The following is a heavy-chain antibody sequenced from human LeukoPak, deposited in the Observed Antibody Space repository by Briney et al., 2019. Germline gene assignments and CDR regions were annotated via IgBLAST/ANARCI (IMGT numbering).Heavy chain of an antibody. V-gene: IGHV3-13*01. J-gene: IGHJ5*02. CDR1: GFSFSTYE. Sequence: SGGSLRLSCVASGFSFSTYEMHWVRQGTGKGLEWVSAIGPAGNTYYLGSVKGRFTISRENAKNSLFLQMNSLRARDTAVYYCARDLGTGTTYTNRFDLWGQGTLVTVSS. CDR2: IGPAGNT. D-gene: IGHD2/OR15-2a*01. CDR3: ARDLGTGTTYTNRFDL.